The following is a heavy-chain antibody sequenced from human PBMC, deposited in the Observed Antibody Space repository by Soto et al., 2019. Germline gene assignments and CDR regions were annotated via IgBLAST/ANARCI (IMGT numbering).Heavy chain of an antibody. CDR1: LFSFGTYV. CDR3: AMTRLYDTGTNDSHSDALDI. CDR2: ISGSGGRF. J-gene: IGHJ3*02. V-gene: IGHV3-23*01. D-gene: IGHD3-22*01. Sequence: GGSLRLSCAASLFSFGTYVMNWVRQAPGKGLEWVSCISGSGGRFYSADSLKGRFTISRDNSRNTLYLQMNSLRAEDTAIYYCAMTRLYDTGTNDSHSDALDIWGQGTKVTVSS.